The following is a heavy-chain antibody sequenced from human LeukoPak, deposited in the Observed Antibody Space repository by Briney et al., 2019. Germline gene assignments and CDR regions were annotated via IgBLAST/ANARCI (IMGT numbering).Heavy chain of an antibody. V-gene: IGHV3-30*02. CDR1: GFTFSSYG. D-gene: IGHD1-7*01. Sequence: GGSLRLSCAASGFTFSSYGMHWVRQAPGKGLEWVAFIRYDGSNKYYADSVKGRFTISRDNSKNTLYLQMNSLRAEDTAVYYCAKRGGTRDYTWFDPWGQGTLVTVSS. J-gene: IGHJ5*02. CDR3: AKRGGTRDYTWFDP. CDR2: IRYDGSNK.